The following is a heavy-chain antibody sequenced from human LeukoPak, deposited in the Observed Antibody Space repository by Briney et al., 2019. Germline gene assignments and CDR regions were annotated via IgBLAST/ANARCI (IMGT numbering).Heavy chain of an antibody. Sequence: ASVKVSCKASGYTFTSYYMHWVRQAPGQGLEWMGINNPSGGSTSYAQKFQGRVTMTRDTSTSTVYMELSSLRSEDTAVYYCARDKGYDSSGYYYYFDHWGQGTLVTVSS. D-gene: IGHD3-22*01. CDR2: NNPSGGST. V-gene: IGHV1-46*01. CDR1: GYTFTSYY. J-gene: IGHJ4*02. CDR3: ARDKGYDSSGYYYYFDH.